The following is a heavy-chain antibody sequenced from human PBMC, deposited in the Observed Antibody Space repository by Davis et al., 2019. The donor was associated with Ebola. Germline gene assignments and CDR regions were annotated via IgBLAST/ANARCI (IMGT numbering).Heavy chain of an antibody. V-gene: IGHV3-23*01. Sequence: GESLKISCAASGLTFTNSAMSWVRQAPGKGLEWVSGMSDSGGSTYYAASVKGRFTISRDNSRNTLYLQMNSLRAEDTAVYYCAKLGCSTTSCYARDYYDYYGIDVWGQGTTVTVSS. CDR3: AKLGCSTTSCYARDYYDYYGIDV. CDR1: GLTFTNSA. D-gene: IGHD2-2*01. J-gene: IGHJ6*02. CDR2: MSDSGGST.